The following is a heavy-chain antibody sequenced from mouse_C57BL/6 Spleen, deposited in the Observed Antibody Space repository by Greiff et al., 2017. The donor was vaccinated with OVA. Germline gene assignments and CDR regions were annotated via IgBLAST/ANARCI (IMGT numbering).Heavy chain of an antibody. CDR1: GYAFSSYW. V-gene: IGHV1-80*01. CDR3: ARTYGSSSYYFDY. D-gene: IGHD1-1*01. Sequence: VKLMESGAELVKPGASVKISCKASGYAFSSYWMNWVKQRPGKGLEWIGQIYPGDGDTNYNGKFKGKATLTADKSSSTAYMQLSSLTSEDSAVYFCARTYGSSSYYFDYWGQGTTLTVSS. CDR2: IYPGDGDT. J-gene: IGHJ2*01.